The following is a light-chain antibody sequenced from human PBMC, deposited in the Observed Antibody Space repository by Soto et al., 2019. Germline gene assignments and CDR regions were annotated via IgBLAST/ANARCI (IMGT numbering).Light chain of an antibody. V-gene: IGLV2-11*01. CDR3: CSYAGSYTHYV. CDR1: SGEVGGYNY. J-gene: IGLJ1*01. Sequence: QSALTQPRSVSGSPGQSVTISCTGTSGEVGGYNYVSWYQQHPGKAPKLMIYDVSKWPSGVPDRFSGSKSGNTASLTISGLQAEDEADYYCCSYAGSYTHYVFGTGTKVTVL. CDR2: DVS.